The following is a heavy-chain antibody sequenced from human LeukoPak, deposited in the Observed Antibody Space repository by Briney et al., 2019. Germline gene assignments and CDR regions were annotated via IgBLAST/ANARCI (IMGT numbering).Heavy chain of an antibody. CDR1: GGSISSNSYY. V-gene: IGHV4-39*01. Sequence: SETLSLTCTVSGGSISSNSYYWGWIRQPPGKGLEWIGSIYYSGSTYYNPSLKSRVTISVDTSKNQFSLKLSSVTASDTAVYYCARQASNYYDSSGYYSIDYWGQGTLVTVSS. CDR2: IYYSGST. CDR3: ARQASNYYDSSGYYSIDY. J-gene: IGHJ4*02. D-gene: IGHD3-22*01.